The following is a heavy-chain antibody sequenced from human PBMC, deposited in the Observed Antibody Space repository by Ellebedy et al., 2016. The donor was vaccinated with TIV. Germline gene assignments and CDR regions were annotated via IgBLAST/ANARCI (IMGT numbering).Heavy chain of an antibody. V-gene: IGHV1-2*02. D-gene: IGHD1-26*01. CDR1: GYTFTNYA. J-gene: IGHJ4*02. CDR2: INPYTGAT. CDR3: AKDRSGSYDF. Sequence: AASVKVSCKASGYTFTNYAIHWVRQGPGQGLEWMGLINPYTGATFYSQKFQGRLTLTTDTSITTGYMQLGRLTSDDTAVYYCAKDRSGSYDFWGQGTLVTVSS.